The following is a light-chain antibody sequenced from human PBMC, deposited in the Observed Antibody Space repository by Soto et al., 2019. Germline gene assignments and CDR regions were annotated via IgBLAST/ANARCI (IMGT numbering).Light chain of an antibody. J-gene: IGKJ5*01. CDR3: QQRSSWPSIT. V-gene: IGKV3-11*01. CDR1: QSITTY. Sequence: EIVLTQSPATLSLSPGERASLSCRASQSITTYLAWYQQKPGQAPRLLIYDASNRVTGIPARFSGSGSGTDFTLTISSLEPEDFGVYYCQQRSSWPSITFGQGTRLEIK. CDR2: DAS.